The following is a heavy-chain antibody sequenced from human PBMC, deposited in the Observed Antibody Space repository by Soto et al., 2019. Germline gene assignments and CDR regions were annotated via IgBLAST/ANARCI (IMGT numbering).Heavy chain of an antibody. CDR2: IYYTGNT. V-gene: IGHV4-31*01. J-gene: IGHJ4*02. CDR1: GGSISSGGMGSY. D-gene: IGHD1-1*01. Sequence: QVQLQESGPGLVKPSQTLSLTCTVSGGSISSGGMGSYWTWLRHLPGKGLEWIGYIYYTGNTYYNPSPKGPPTISIDTSENPFSLKLTSVTAADTAVYFCASGHDAYKVRYWGQGTLVTVSS. CDR3: ASGHDAYKVRY.